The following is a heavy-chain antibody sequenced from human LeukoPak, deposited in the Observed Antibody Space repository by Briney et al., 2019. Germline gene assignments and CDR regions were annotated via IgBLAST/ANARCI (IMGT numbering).Heavy chain of an antibody. CDR1: GGSFSGYY. CDR2: INHSGST. J-gene: IGHJ5*02. D-gene: IGHD6-19*01. V-gene: IGHV4-34*01. Sequence: SETLSLTCAVYGGSFSGYYWSWIRQPPGKGLEWIGEINHSGSTNYNPSLKSRVTISVDTSTNQVSLKLSSVTAADTAVYYCARQVGYSGGWNCHDLWGQGTLVTVSS. CDR3: ARQVGYSGGWNCHDL.